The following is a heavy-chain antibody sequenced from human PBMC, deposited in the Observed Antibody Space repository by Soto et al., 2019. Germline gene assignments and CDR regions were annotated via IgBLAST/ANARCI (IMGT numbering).Heavy chain of an antibody. J-gene: IGHJ4*02. CDR2: FYSSGSI. CDR1: RDSIVSYY. Sequence: AETLSLTCTVSRDSIVSYYCIWIRQPAGKGREWIVHFYSSGSITNYNYNPSLKSRVTMSVDTSKNQFSLKLSSVTAADTAVYYCARDPGDYWGQGTLVTVSS. CDR3: ARDPGDY. V-gene: IGHV4-4*07.